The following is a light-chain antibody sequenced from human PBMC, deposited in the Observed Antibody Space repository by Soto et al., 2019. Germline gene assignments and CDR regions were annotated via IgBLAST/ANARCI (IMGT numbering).Light chain of an antibody. V-gene: IGKV3-20*01. CDR2: GAS. CDR3: QQYPAPIT. Sequence: EIVLTQSPGTLSLSPGERATLSCRASQSVSSSYLAWYQQKPGQAPRLLIYGASSRATGIPDRFSGSGSRTDFTLTISRLEPEDFAVYYCQQYPAPITFGQGTKVEIK. CDR1: QSVSSSY. J-gene: IGKJ1*01.